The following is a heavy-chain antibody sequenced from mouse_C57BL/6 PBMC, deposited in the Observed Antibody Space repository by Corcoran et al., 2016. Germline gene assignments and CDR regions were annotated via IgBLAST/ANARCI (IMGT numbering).Heavy chain of an antibody. J-gene: IGHJ2*01. D-gene: IGHD1-1*01. CDR1: GYTFTTYG. V-gene: IGHV9-3*01. CDR3: ARRRIYYYGSSLDY. Sequence: QIQLVQSGPELKKPGETVKISCKASGYTFTTYGMSWVKQAPGKGLKWMGWINTYSGVPTYADDFKGRFAFSLETSASTAYLQINNLKNEDTATYFCARRRIYYYGSSLDYWGQGTTLTVSS. CDR2: INTYSGVP.